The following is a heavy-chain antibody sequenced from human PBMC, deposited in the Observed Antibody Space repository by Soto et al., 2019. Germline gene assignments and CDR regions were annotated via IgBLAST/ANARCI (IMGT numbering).Heavy chain of an antibody. V-gene: IGHV3-48*02. CDR2: ISGTSSTI. D-gene: IGHD2-15*01. J-gene: IGHJ4*02. CDR3: ARGMGYYCGGGSCPEVVFDY. Sequence: PGGSLRLSCAASGFTFSTYSMNWVRQAPGKGLEWISYISGTSSTIYYADSVKGRFTISRDNAKNSLYLQMNSLRDEDTAVYYCARGMGYYCGGGSCPEVVFDYWGQGTLVTVSS. CDR1: GFTFSTYS.